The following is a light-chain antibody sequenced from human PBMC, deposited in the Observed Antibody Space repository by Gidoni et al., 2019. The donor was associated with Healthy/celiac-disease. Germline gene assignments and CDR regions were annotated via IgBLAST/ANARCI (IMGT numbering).Light chain of an antibody. Sequence: QAVVTQAPSLTVSPGGTVTLTCGSSTGAVTSGHYPYWFQQKPGQAPRTLIYDTSNKHSWTPARFSGSLLGGKAALTLSGAQPEDEAEYYCLLSYSGGDWVFGGGTKLTVL. V-gene: IGLV7-46*01. CDR3: LLSYSGGDWV. J-gene: IGLJ3*02. CDR1: TGAVTSGHY. CDR2: DTS.